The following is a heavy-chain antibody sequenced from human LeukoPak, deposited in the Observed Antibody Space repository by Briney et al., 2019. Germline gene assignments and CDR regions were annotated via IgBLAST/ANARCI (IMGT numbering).Heavy chain of an antibody. CDR2: IYTSGTT. V-gene: IGHV4-4*07. J-gene: IGHJ6*03. CDR1: GGSISSYF. CDR3: ARDLRKVELLRMGDYYYYMDV. Sequence: SETLSLTCTVSGGSISSYFWSWIRQPAGKGLEWIGRIYTSGTTNYNTTLKSRLTMSVDTSKNQFSLRLSSVTAADTAVYYCARDLRKVELLRMGDYYYYMDVWGKGTTVTVSS. D-gene: IGHD2-15*01.